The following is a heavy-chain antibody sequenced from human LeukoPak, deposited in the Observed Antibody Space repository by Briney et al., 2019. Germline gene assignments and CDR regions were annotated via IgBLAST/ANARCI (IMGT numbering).Heavy chain of an antibody. CDR1: GYSISSGYY. J-gene: IGHJ5*02. V-gene: IGHV4-38-2*01. CDR3: ARCPATGGAYNWFDP. D-gene: IGHD3-10*01. CDR2: IYHSGST. Sequence: SETLSLTCAVSGYSISSGYYWGWIRQPPGKGLEWIGGIYHSGSTYYNPSLKSRVTISVDTSKNQFSLKLSSVTAADTAVYYCARCPATGGAYNWFDPWGQGTLVTVSS.